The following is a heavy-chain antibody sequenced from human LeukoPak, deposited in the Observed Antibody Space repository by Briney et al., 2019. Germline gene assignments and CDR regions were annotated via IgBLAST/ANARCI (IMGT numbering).Heavy chain of an antibody. CDR3: ARRAGAYSHPYDY. Sequence: LSGGSLRLSCTVSGFTVSSNSMSWVHQAPGKGLEWVSFIYSDNTHYSDSVKGRFTISRDNSKNTLYLQMNSLRAEDTAVYYCARRAGAYSHPYDYWGQGTLVTVSS. CDR2: IYSDNT. D-gene: IGHD4/OR15-4a*01. J-gene: IGHJ4*02. V-gene: IGHV3-53*01. CDR1: GFTVSSNS.